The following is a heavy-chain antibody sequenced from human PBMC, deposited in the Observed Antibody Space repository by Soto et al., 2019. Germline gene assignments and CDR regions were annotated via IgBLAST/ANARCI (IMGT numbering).Heavy chain of an antibody. D-gene: IGHD1-7*01. Sequence: GGSLRLSCAASGFTFSSYSMNWVRQAPGKGLEWVSYISSSSSTIYYADSVKGRFTISRDNAKNSLYLQMNSLRDEDTAVYYCARAHLQLLSIPYYYGMDVWGQGTTVTVSS. V-gene: IGHV3-48*02. CDR1: GFTFSSYS. CDR3: ARAHLQLLSIPYYYGMDV. CDR2: ISSSSSTI. J-gene: IGHJ6*02.